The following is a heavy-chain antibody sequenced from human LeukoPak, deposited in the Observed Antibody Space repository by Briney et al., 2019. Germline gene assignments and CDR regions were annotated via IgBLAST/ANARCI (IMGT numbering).Heavy chain of an antibody. CDR1: GYTFTGYY. J-gene: IGHJ4*02. CDR3: ARLYSGYDEFDY. V-gene: IGHV1-46*01. D-gene: IGHD5-12*01. Sequence: GASVKVSCKASGYTFTGYYMHWVRQAPGQGLEWMGIINPSGGSTSYAQKFQGRVTMTRDTSTSTVYMELSSLRSEDTAVYYCARLYSGYDEFDYWGQGTLVTVSS. CDR2: INPSGGST.